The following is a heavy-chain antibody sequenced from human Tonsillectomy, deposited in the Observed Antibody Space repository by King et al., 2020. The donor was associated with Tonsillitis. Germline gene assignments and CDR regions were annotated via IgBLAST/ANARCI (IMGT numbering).Heavy chain of an antibody. CDR1: GGSISSYY. D-gene: IGHD6-13*01. Sequence: QLQESGPGLVKPSETLSLTCTVSGGSISSYYWSWIRQPPGKGLEWIGYIYYSGSTNYNPSLQSRVTISVDTSKNQFSLKLSSVTAADTAVYYCARAGQQLVDYWGQGTLVTVSS. J-gene: IGHJ4*02. V-gene: IGHV4-59*01. CDR3: ARAGQQLVDY. CDR2: IYYSGST.